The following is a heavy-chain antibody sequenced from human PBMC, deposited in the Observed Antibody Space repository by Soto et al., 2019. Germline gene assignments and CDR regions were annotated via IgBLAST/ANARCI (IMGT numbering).Heavy chain of an antibody. D-gene: IGHD3-3*01. V-gene: IGHV4-61*01. CDR2: TYYSGST. CDR1: GGSVSSGSYY. Sequence: SETLSLTCTVSGGSVSSGSYYWSWIRQPPGKGLEWIGYTYYSGSTNYNPSLKSRVTISVDTSKNQFSLKLSSVTAADTAVYYCAREAYYDFWSGYYYLDYWGQGTLVTVSS. CDR3: AREAYYDFWSGYYYLDY. J-gene: IGHJ4*02.